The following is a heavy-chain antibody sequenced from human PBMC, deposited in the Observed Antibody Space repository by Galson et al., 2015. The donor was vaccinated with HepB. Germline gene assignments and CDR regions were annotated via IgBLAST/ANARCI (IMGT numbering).Heavy chain of an antibody. CDR1: GGSISSYY. CDR2: IYYSGST. Sequence: ETLSLTCTVSGGSISSYYWSWIRQPPGKGLEWTGYIYYSGSTNYNPSLKSRVTISVDTSKNQFSLKLSSVTAADTAVYYCARQLRQAGFTIFGVIGWYGMDVWGQGTTVTVSS. V-gene: IGHV4-59*08. D-gene: IGHD3-3*01. CDR3: ARQLRQAGFTIFGVIGWYGMDV. J-gene: IGHJ6*02.